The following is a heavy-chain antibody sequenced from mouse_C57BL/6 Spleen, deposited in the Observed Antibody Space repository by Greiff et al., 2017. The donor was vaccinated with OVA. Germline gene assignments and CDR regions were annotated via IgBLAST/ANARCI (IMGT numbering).Heavy chain of an antibody. CDR1: GYTFTDYN. V-gene: IGHV1-18*01. CDR2: INPNNGGT. D-gene: IGHD2-3*01. CDR3: ARFYDGYYGAMDY. J-gene: IGHJ4*01. Sequence: EVQGVESGPELVKPGASVKIPCKASGYTFTDYNMDWVKQSHGKSLEWIGDINPNNGGTIYNQKFKGKATLTVDKSSSTAYMELRSLTSEDTAVYYCARFYDGYYGAMDYWGQGTSVTVSS.